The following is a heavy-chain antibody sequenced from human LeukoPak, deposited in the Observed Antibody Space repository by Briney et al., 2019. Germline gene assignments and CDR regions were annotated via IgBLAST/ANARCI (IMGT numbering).Heavy chain of an antibody. J-gene: IGHJ5*02. CDR3: ATGDYDFWSGYTNWFDP. CDR1: GFTFSSYS. V-gene: IGHV3-21*04. Sequence: GGSLRLSCAASGFTFSSYSLNWVRQAPGKGLEWVSSISGSSSYIYYADSVKGRFTISRDNAKNSLYLQMNSLRAEDTAVYYCATGDYDFWSGYTNWFDPWGQGTLVTVSS. CDR2: ISGSSSYI. D-gene: IGHD3-3*01.